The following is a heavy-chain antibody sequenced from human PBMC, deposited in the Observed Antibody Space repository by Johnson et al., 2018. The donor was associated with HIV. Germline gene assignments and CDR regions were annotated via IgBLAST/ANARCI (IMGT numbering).Heavy chain of an antibody. Sequence: QVQLVESGGGLVQPGGSLRLSCAASGFTFSSYAMHWVRQAPGKGLEWVAVISYDGSNKYYADSVKGRFTISRDNSKNTLYLQMNSLRAEDTALYYCARGKLPAALRRGDAFDIWG. CDR2: ISYDGSNK. CDR1: GFTFSSYA. V-gene: IGHV3-30*04. J-gene: IGHJ3*02. D-gene: IGHD2-2*01. CDR3: ARGKLPAALRRGDAFDI.